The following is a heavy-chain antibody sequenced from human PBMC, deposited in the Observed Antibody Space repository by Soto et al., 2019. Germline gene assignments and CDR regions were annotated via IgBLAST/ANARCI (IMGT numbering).Heavy chain of an antibody. J-gene: IGHJ6*02. D-gene: IGHD2-15*01. CDR1: GYTFTSYG. Sequence: QVQLVQSGAEVKKPGASVKVSCKASGYTFTSYGISWVRQAPGQGLEWMGWISAYNGNTNYAQKLQGRVTMTTDTATSTAYMELRSLRSDDTAVYYCARDGVFVYCSGGSCPGETDSPSLGNTVYYYYGMDVWGQGTTVTVSS. CDR3: ARDGVFVYCSGGSCPGETDSPSLGNTVYYYYGMDV. CDR2: ISAYNGNT. V-gene: IGHV1-18*01.